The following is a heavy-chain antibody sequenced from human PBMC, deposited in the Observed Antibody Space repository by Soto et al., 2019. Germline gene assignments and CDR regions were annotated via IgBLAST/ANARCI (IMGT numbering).Heavy chain of an antibody. J-gene: IGHJ5*02. CDR3: ARYYYDSSGYFNWFDP. Sequence: ASVKVSCKASGYTFTSYAMHWVRQAPGQRLEWMGWINAGNGNTKYSQKFQGRVTTTRNTSISTAYMELSSLRSEDTAVYYCARYYYDSSGYFNWFDPWGQGTLVTVSS. V-gene: IGHV1-3*01. CDR2: INAGNGNT. CDR1: GYTFTSYA. D-gene: IGHD3-22*01.